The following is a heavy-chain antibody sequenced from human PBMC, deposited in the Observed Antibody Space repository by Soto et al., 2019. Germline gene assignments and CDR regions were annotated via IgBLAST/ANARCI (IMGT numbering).Heavy chain of an antibody. V-gene: IGHV4-39*01. CDR1: GGSISSSSYY. CDR3: ARQNCISTSCYGYYYYYGMDV. CDR2: IYYSGST. J-gene: IGHJ6*02. Sequence: PSETLSLTCTVSGGSISSSSYYWGWIRQPPGKGLEWIGSIYYSGSTYYNPSLKSRVTISVDTSKNQFSLKLSSVTAADTAVYYCARQNCISTSCYGYYYYYGMDVWGQGTTVT. D-gene: IGHD2-2*01.